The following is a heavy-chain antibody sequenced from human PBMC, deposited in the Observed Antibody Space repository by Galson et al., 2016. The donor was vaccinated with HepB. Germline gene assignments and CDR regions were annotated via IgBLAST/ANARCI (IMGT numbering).Heavy chain of an antibody. CDR1: GDSITNYY. J-gene: IGHJ4*02. Sequence: SETLSLTCTVSGDSITNYYWTWIRKPPGKGLEWIGYIFNGGSRTYHPSLQSRVTISVDTSKNQFSLRLTSVTAADTAVYYCARKLTSMAFFDYWGQGTLITVAS. V-gene: IGHV4-59*01. D-gene: IGHD5-18*01. CDR2: IFNGGSR. CDR3: ARKLTSMAFFDY.